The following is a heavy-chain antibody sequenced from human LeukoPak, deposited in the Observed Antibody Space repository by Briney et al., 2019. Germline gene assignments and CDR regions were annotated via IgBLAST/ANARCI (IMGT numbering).Heavy chain of an antibody. Sequence: GGSLRLSCAASGFTLSSYGMHWVRQAPGKGLEWVAVIWYDGSNKYYADSVKGRFTISRDNSKNTLYLQMNSLRAEDTAVYYCARGAVAGSDDTFDYWGQGTLVTVSS. D-gene: IGHD6-19*01. J-gene: IGHJ4*02. CDR2: IWYDGSNK. CDR3: ARGAVAGSDDTFDY. V-gene: IGHV3-33*01. CDR1: GFTLSSYG.